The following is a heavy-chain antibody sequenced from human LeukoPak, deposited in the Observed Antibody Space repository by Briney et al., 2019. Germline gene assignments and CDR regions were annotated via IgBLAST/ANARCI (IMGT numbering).Heavy chain of an antibody. CDR2: ISYDGPNK. CDR3: ARGVRIAVAGNIDY. CDR1: GFTFSSYA. D-gene: IGHD6-19*01. Sequence: GGTLRLSCEASGFTFSSYAMHWVRRAPGKGLEWVAVISYDGPNKNYADSVKGRFTISRDNSKNTLYLQMNSLRAEDTAVYYCARGVRIAVAGNIDYWGQGTLVTVSS. J-gene: IGHJ4*02. V-gene: IGHV3-30*04.